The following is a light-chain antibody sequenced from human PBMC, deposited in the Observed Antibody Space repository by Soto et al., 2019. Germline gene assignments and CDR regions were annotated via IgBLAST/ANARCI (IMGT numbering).Light chain of an antibody. CDR1: SSNIGSNY. J-gene: IGLJ2*01. Sequence: QAVVTQPPSASGTPGQRVTISCSGSSSNIGSNYVYWYQQLPGTAPKLLIYRSDQRPSGVPDRFSGSTSGASASLAISGLRSEDEADYYCAGWDDSLNGVLFGGGTKLTVL. V-gene: IGLV1-47*01. CDR2: RSD. CDR3: AGWDDSLNGVL.